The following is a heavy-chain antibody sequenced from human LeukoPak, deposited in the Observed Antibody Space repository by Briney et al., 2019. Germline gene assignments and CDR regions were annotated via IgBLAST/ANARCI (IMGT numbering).Heavy chain of an antibody. CDR1: RFTFSSYS. V-gene: IGHV3-21*01. J-gene: IGHJ3*02. D-gene: IGHD3-9*01. Sequence: PGGSLRLSCAASRFTFSSYSMNWVRQAPGKGLEWVSSISSSSSCIYYADSVKGRFTISRDNAKNSLYLQMNSLRAEDTAVYYCAGSLRYFDWFDAFDIWGQGTMVTVSS. CDR2: ISSSSSCI. CDR3: AGSLRYFDWFDAFDI.